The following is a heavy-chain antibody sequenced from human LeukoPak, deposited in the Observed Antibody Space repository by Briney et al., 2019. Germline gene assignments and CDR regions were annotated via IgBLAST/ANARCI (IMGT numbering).Heavy chain of an antibody. CDR3: ARDEGSAYPFDY. CDR1: GGSISSSSYY. D-gene: IGHD3-22*01. J-gene: IGHJ4*02. V-gene: IGHV4-39*07. Sequence: ETLSLTCTVSGGSISSSSYYWGWIRPPPGKGLEWIGSIYYSGSTYYNPSLKSRVTISVDTSKNQFSLNLNSVTAADTAVYFCARDEGSAYPFDYWGQGTLVTVSS. CDR2: IYYSGST.